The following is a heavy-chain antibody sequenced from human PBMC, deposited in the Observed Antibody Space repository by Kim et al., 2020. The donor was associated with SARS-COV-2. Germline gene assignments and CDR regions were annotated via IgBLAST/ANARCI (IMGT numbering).Heavy chain of an antibody. D-gene: IGHD6-13*01. V-gene: IGHV4-59*08. CDR1: GGSISSYY. J-gene: IGHJ4*02. CDR2: IYYSGST. CDR3: ARLSSSWFFGIAVAGAFDY. Sequence: SETLSLTCTVSGGSISSYYWSWIRQPPGKGLEWIGYIYYSGSTNYNPSLKSRVTISVDTSKNQFSLKLSSVTAADTAVYYCARLSSSWFFGIAVAGAFDYWGQGTLV.